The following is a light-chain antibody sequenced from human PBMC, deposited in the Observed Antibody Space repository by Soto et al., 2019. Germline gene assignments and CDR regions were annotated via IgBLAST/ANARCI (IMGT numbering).Light chain of an antibody. J-gene: IGKJ1*01. CDR2: GAS. CDR1: QSIHTD. CDR3: QQYNNWPRT. V-gene: IGKV3-15*01. Sequence: ETVMTQSEATLSVSPGERATPSCRASQSIHTDLACYQQKPGQPPRLLIYGASTRVTGIPTRLSGGGSGTEITLTISSLQSEDFAVYYCQQYNNWPRTCGQGTKVDIK.